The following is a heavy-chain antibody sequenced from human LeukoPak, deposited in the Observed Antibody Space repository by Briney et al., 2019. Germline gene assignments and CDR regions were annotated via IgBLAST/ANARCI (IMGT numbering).Heavy chain of an antibody. J-gene: IGHJ4*02. Sequence: GGSLRLSCAASGFTFDDYGMSWVRQAPGKGMEWVSGINWNGGSTGYADSVKGRFTISRDNAKNSLYLQMNSLRAEDTALYYCARVKTYDSSGYKDYWGQGTLVTVSS. CDR1: GFTFDDYG. CDR3: ARVKTYDSSGYKDY. V-gene: IGHV3-20*04. D-gene: IGHD3-22*01. CDR2: INWNGGST.